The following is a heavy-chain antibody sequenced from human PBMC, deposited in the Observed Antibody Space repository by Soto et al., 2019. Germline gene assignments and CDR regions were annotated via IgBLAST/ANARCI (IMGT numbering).Heavy chain of an antibody. J-gene: IGHJ4*02. CDR2: ISSSGSTI. CDR1: GFTFSDYY. D-gene: IGHD4-4*01. CDR3: ARGRYSNYVPYFDY. V-gene: IGHV3-11*01. Sequence: GGSLRLSCAASGFTFSDYYMRWIRQAPGKGLEWVSYISSSGSTIYYADSVKGRFTISRDNAKNSLYLQMNSLRAEDTAVYYCARGRYSNYVPYFDYWGQGTLVTVSS.